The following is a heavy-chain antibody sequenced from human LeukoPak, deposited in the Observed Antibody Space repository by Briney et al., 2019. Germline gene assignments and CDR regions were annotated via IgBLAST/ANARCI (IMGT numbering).Heavy chain of an antibody. J-gene: IGHJ6*03. CDR2: ISAYNGNT. Sequence: ASVKVSCKASGYTFTSYGISWGRQAPGQGLEWMGWISAYNGNTNYAQKLQGRVTMTTDTSTSTAYMELRSLRSDDTAVYYCARVSGIVSTIKILYYYYYMDGWGKGTTVTVS. V-gene: IGHV1-18*01. CDR1: GYTFTSYG. CDR3: ARVSGIVSTIKILYYYYYMDG. D-gene: IGHD5/OR15-5a*01.